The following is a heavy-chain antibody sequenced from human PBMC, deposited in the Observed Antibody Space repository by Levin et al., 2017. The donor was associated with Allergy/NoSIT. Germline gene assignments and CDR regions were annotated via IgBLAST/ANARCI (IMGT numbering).Heavy chain of an antibody. CDR2: IYYSGST. J-gene: IGHJ4*02. CDR3: ARAPKAMVRGVTPSMFDY. V-gene: IGHV4-31*03. CDR1: GGSISSGGYY. D-gene: IGHD3-10*01. Sequence: NSSETLSLTCTVSGGSISSGGYYWSWIRQHPGKGLEWIGYIYYSGSTYYNPSLKSRVTISVDTSKNQFSLKLSSVTAADTAVYYCARAPKAMVRGVTPSMFDYWGQGTLVTVSS.